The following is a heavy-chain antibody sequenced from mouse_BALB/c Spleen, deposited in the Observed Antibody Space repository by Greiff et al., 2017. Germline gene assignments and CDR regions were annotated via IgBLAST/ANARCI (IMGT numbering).Heavy chain of an antibody. J-gene: IGHJ3*01. V-gene: IGHV14-3*02. CDR1: GFNIKDTY. Sequence: VQLQQSGAELVKPGASVKLSCTASGFNIKDTYLHWVKQRPEQGLEWIGRIDPANGNTKYDPKFQGKATITADTSSNTAYLQLSSLTSEDTAVYYCARVGTGEWFAYWGQGTLVTVSA. CDR2: IDPANGNT. CDR3: ARVGTGEWFAY. D-gene: IGHD3-3*01.